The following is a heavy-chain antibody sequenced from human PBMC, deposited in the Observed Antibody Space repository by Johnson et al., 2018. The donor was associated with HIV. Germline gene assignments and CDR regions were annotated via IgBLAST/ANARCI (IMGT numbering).Heavy chain of an antibody. V-gene: IGHV3-NL1*01. J-gene: IGHJ3*02. D-gene: IGHD6-6*01. Sequence: VQLVESGGGVVQPVRSLRLSCAASGFTFSSYGMHWVRQAPGKGLEWVSVIYSGGSTYYADSVKGRFTISRDNSKNSLFLQMNSLRAEDTAVYYCARVEYSSSYDVVDIWGQGTMVTVSS. CDR1: GFTFSSYG. CDR2: IYSGGST. CDR3: ARVEYSSSYDVVDI.